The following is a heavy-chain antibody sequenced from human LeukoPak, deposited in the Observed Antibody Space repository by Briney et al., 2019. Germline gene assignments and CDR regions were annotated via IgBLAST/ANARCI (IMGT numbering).Heavy chain of an antibody. V-gene: IGHV1-18*04. J-gene: IGHJ6*04. CDR3: ARVSLDIVVVPAAIGYYGMDV. CDR1: GYTFTSYG. D-gene: IGHD2-2*03. CDR2: LSAYNGNT. Sequence: ASVKVSCKASGYTFTSYGISWVRQAPGQGLEWMGWLSAYNGNTNYAQKLQGRVTMTTDTSTSTAYMELRSLRSDDTAVYYCARVSLDIVVVPAAIGYYGMDVWGNGTTVTASS.